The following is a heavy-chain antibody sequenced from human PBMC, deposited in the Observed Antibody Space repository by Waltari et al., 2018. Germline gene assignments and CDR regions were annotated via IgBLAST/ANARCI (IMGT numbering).Heavy chain of an antibody. CDR3: ARGPDHAKTGY. V-gene: IGHV4-34*01. CDR2: LHQSGST. Sequence: QVQLQQWGAGLLKPSETLSLTCAVYGGSFSGYYGSWIRQPPGKGLEWFGELHQSGSTYYNPSLQRRVTIFVDTAKNQLSRKLSSVTAADTAVYYCARGPDHAKTGYWGQGTLVTVSS. J-gene: IGHJ4*02. CDR1: GGSFSGYY.